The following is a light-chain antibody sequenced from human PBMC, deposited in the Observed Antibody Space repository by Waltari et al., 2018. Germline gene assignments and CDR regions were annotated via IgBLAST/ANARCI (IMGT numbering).Light chain of an antibody. Sequence: DIRMTQSPPSVSASVGDRVTITCRASQDIRTWLAWYQQKPGKAPRLLIYHASGLQSGVPSRFSGSGSGTDFTLTISSLQPEDFATYSCQQSGTFPPTFGPGTKVEI. CDR2: HAS. V-gene: IGKV1-12*01. J-gene: IGKJ1*01. CDR3: QQSGTFPPT. CDR1: QDIRTW.